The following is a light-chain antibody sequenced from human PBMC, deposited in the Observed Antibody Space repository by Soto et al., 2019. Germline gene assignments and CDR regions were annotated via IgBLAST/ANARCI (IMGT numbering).Light chain of an antibody. J-gene: IGLJ1*01. CDR1: ITDIGAYNY. CDR3: SSYTSSITPYV. CDR2: GVS. Sequence: QSALTQPASVSGSAGQSITISCTGTITDIGAYNYVSWYQQHPGKAPKLLIYGVSSRPSGVSNRFSGSKSGNAAYLTISGLQADDEAEYYCSSYTSSITPYVFGTGTKVTVL. V-gene: IGLV2-14*01.